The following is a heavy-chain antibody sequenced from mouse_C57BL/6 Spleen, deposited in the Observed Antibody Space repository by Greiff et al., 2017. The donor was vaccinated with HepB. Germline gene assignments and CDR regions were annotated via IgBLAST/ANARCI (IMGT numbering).Heavy chain of an antibody. Sequence: VQRKKYVAYLFSAVASVKVAGTASGFNIIHTYMHWVKQRPEQGLEWIGRIDPANGNTKYAPKFQGKATITADTSSNTAYLQLSSLTSEDTAIYYCARSADGYYAAYWGQGTLVTVSA. CDR2: IDPANGNT. J-gene: IGHJ3*01. CDR1: GFNIIHTY. V-gene: IGHV14-3*01. CDR3: ARSADGYYAAY. D-gene: IGHD2-3*01.